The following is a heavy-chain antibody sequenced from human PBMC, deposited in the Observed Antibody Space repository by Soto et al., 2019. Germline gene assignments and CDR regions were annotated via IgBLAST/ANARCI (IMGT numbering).Heavy chain of an antibody. D-gene: IGHD2-2*01. Sequence: WASVKVSCKTSGYTFSNYGITWVRQAPGQPLEWLGWISLYSDGTNYAQKFQGRVSMTTDTSTTTAYMELGSLRSDDTAVYYCARVVPGAEAWFGPWGQGTLVTVSS. CDR2: ISLYSDGT. J-gene: IGHJ5*02. CDR1: GYTFSNYG. V-gene: IGHV1-18*01. CDR3: ARVVPGAEAWFGP.